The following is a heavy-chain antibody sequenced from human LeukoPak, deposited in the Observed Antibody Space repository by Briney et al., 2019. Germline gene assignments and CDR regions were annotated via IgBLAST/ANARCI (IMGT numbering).Heavy chain of an antibody. J-gene: IGHJ4*02. CDR2: IIPIFGTA. CDR3: ARGPIGYDGSGYHY. D-gene: IGHD3-22*01. V-gene: IGHV1-69*13. CDR1: GGTFSSYA. Sequence: SVKVSCKASGGTFSSYAISWVRQAPGQGLEWMGGIIPIFGTANYAQKFQGRVTITADESTSTAYMELSSLRSEDTAVYYCARGPIGYDGSGYHYWGQGALVTVSS.